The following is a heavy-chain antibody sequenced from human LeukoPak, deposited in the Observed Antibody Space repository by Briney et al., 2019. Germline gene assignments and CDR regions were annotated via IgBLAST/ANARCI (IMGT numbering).Heavy chain of an antibody. V-gene: IGHV4-61*02. Sequence: TLSLTCTVSGGSISSGSYYWSWIRQPAGKGLEWIGRIYTSGSTNYNPSLKSRVTISVDTSKNQFSLKLSSVTAADTAVYYCAREENTMVRGVIGYYYYYMDVWGKGTTVTISS. J-gene: IGHJ6*03. CDR3: AREENTMVRGVIGYYYYYMDV. CDR2: IYTSGST. CDR1: GGSISSGSYY. D-gene: IGHD3-10*01.